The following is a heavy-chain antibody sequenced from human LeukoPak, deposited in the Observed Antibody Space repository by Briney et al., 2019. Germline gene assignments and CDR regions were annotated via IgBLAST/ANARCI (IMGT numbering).Heavy chain of an antibody. CDR2: IYPGDSDT. CDR1: GYNFTSYW. V-gene: IGHV5-51*01. D-gene: IGHD2-2*01. CDR3: ARPSSIVVVPAAPSASAFDI. J-gene: IGHJ3*02. Sequence: GESLKISCKGSGYNFTSYWIGWVRQMPGKGLEWMGLIYPGDSDTRYSPSFQGQVTISADKSLSTAYLQWSSLKASDTAMYYCARPSSIVVVPAAPSASAFDIWGQGTMVTVSS.